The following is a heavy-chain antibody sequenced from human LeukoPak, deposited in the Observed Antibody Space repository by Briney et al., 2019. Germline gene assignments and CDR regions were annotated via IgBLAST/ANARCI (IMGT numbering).Heavy chain of an antibody. D-gene: IGHD3-3*01. V-gene: IGHV1-8*03. Sequence: ASVKVSCKASGYTFTNCDINWVRQATGQGLEWLGWMNPNSGNTGYAPKFQGRVTLTRDTSINTAYMELSSLRSEDTAIYYCTREGDFWDFHIWGQGTMVTVSS. J-gene: IGHJ3*02. CDR1: GYTFTNCD. CDR3: TREGDFWDFHI. CDR2: MNPNSGNT.